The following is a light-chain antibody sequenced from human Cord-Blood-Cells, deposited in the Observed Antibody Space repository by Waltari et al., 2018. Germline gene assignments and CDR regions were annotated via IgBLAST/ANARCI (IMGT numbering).Light chain of an antibody. V-gene: IGLV1-47*01. CDR1: RSNIGSNY. CDR2: RNN. Sequence: QSVLTPPPSASGTPPRRVTTSCSGSRSNIGSNYVYWYQQLPGTAPKPLIYRNNQRPSGVPDRFSGSKSGTSASLAISGLRSEDEADYYCAAWDDSLSGYVFGTGTKVTVL. J-gene: IGLJ1*01. CDR3: AAWDDSLSGYV.